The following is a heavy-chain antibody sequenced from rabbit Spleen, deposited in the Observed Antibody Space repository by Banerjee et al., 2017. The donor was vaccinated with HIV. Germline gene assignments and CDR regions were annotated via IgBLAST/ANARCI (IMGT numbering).Heavy chain of an antibody. V-gene: IGHV1S40*01. CDR2: IYVGGSINT. D-gene: IGHD4-2*01. CDR3: AGGNAGSDDYIDGVFNL. Sequence: QSLEESGGGLVQPEGSLTLTCTVSGFSFSSDYDMCWVRQAPGKGLEWIAYIYVGGSINTYYASWAKGRFPISKTSSTTVTLQMTSLTAADTATYFCAGGNAGSDDYIDGVFNLWGPGTLVTVS. CDR1: GFSFSSDYD. J-gene: IGHJ4*01.